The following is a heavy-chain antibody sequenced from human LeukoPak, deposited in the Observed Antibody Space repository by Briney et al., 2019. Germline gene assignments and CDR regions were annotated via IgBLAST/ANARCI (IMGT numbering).Heavy chain of an antibody. Sequence: KPSETLSLTCAVYGGSFSGYYWSWIRQPPGKGLEWIGEINHSGSTNYNPSLESRVTISVDTSKNQFSLKLSSVTAADTAVYYCARVSGSYLTNWFDPWGQGTLVTVSS. V-gene: IGHV4-34*01. D-gene: IGHD1-26*01. CDR2: INHSGST. CDR1: GGSFSGYY. J-gene: IGHJ5*02. CDR3: ARVSGSYLTNWFDP.